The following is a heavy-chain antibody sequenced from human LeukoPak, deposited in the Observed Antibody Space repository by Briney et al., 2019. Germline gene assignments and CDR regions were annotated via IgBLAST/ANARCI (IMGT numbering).Heavy chain of an antibody. D-gene: IGHD2-15*01. J-gene: IGHJ4*02. CDR2: INHSGST. Sequence: SETLSLTCAVYGGSFSGYYWSWIRQPPGKGLEWIWEINHSGSTNYNPSLKSRVTISVDTSKNQFSLKLSSVTAADTAVYYCARAVDCSGGSCYDYWGQGTLVTVSS. CDR1: GGSFSGYY. CDR3: ARAVDCSGGSCYDY. V-gene: IGHV4-34*01.